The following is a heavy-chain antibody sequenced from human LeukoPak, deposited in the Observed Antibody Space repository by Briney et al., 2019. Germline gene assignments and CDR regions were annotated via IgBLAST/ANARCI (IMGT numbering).Heavy chain of an antibody. J-gene: IGHJ4*02. CDR3: VKSGIAAAGQRGYFDY. CDR1: GFTFSSYG. Sequence: GGSLRLSCAASGFTFSSYGMHWVRQAPGKGLEWVAVMSNDGSNKYYADSVKGRFTVSRDNSKNTLYLQMNSLRAEGTATYYCVKSGIAAAGQRGYFDYWGQGTLVTVSS. V-gene: IGHV3-30*18. CDR2: MSNDGSNK. D-gene: IGHD6-13*01.